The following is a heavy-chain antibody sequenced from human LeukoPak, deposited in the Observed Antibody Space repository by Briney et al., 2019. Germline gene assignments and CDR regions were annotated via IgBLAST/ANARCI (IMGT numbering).Heavy chain of an antibody. CDR2: IYYSGST. J-gene: IGHJ4*02. Sequence: SETLSLTCTVSGGSISSSSYYWGWIRQPPGKGLEWIGSIYYSGSTYYNPSLKSRVTISVDTSKNQFSLKLSSVTAADTAVYYCARLQSSGWYSALKFWFDYWGQGTLVTVSS. CDR3: ARLQSSGWYSALKFWFDY. D-gene: IGHD6-19*01. CDR1: GGSISSSSYY. V-gene: IGHV4-39*01.